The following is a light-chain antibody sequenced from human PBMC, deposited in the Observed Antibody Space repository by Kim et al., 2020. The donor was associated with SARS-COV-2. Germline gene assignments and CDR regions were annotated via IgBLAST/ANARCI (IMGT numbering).Light chain of an antibody. CDR1: SGSIASTS. CDR2: GDN. Sequence: GKTVTVSCTRSSGSIASTSVQWYQQRPGSSPTIVIYGDNRRPSGVPDRFSASIDSSSNSASLTISGLKTEDEADYYCQSHDGSPWVFGGGTQLTVL. J-gene: IGLJ3*02. CDR3: QSHDGSPWV. V-gene: IGLV6-57*01.